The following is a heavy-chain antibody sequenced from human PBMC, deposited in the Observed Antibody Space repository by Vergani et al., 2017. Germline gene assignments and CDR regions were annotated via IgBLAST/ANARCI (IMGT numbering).Heavy chain of an antibody. CDR1: GYSFTSYW. Sequence: EVPLVQSGAAVKTPGESLKISCKFSGYSFTSYWIGWVRQLPGKGLEWMGIIYPGDSDTRYSPSFQGQVTISADKSISTAYLQWSSLKASDTAMYYCARRSYCSSTSCYIDYWGQGTLVTVSS. V-gene: IGHV5-51*03. D-gene: IGHD2-2*02. J-gene: IGHJ4*02. CDR3: ARRSYCSSTSCYIDY. CDR2: IYPGDSDT.